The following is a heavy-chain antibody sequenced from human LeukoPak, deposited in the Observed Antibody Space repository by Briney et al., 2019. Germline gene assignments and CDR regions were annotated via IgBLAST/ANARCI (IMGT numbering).Heavy chain of an antibody. Sequence: PSETLSLTCTVSGGSISSSSYYWGWIRQPPGKGLEWIGSIYYSGSTYYNPSLKSRVTISVDTSKNQFSLKLSSVTAADTAVYYCARDQIPYYRAFDYWGQGTLVTVSS. CDR2: IYYSGST. J-gene: IGHJ4*02. CDR3: ARDQIPYYRAFDY. V-gene: IGHV4-39*07. D-gene: IGHD1-14*01. CDR1: GGSISSSSYY.